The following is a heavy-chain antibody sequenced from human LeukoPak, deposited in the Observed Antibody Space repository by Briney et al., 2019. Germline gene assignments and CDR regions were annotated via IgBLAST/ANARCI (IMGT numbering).Heavy chain of an antibody. Sequence: PSETLSLTCSVSGYAISSGYFWGWIRQPPGKGLEWIGTIYHSGSTYYNPSLKSRVTISVDTSKNQFSLKLSSVTAEDTAVYYCARGYSSSWYFNWFDPWGQGTLVTVSS. CDR1: GYAISSGYF. CDR3: ARGYSSSWYFNWFDP. V-gene: IGHV4-38-2*02. CDR2: IYHSGST. D-gene: IGHD6-13*01. J-gene: IGHJ5*02.